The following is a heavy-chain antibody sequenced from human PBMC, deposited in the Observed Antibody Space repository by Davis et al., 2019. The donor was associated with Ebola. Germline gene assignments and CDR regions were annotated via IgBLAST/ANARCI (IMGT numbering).Heavy chain of an antibody. CDR2: ISSSSSTI. J-gene: IGHJ4*02. V-gene: IGHV3-48*04. CDR1: GFTFSSYS. Sequence: PGGSLRLSCAASGFTFSSYSMNWVRQAPGKGLEWVSYISSSSSTIYYADSVKGRFTISRDNAKNSLYLQMNSLRAEDTAVYYCARTYSGSYGYWGQGTLVTVSS. CDR3: ARTYSGSYGY. D-gene: IGHD1-26*01.